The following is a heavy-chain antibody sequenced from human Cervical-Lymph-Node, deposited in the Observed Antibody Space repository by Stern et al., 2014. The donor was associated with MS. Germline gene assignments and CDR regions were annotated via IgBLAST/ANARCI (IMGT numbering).Heavy chain of an antibody. CDR3: ARSRRYNYDSHYYFDY. Sequence: QVTLRESGPTLVKPTQTLTLTCTFSGFSLSTNGVGVGWIRQPPGKALDWLALIFWDNDKYYTPSLKNRLTITKDTSKNQVVLTMTNLDPVDTATYYCARSRRYNYDSHYYFDYWGQGTLVTVSS. CDR1: GFSLSTNGVG. J-gene: IGHJ4*02. D-gene: IGHD5-18*01. V-gene: IGHV2-5*02. CDR2: IFWDNDK.